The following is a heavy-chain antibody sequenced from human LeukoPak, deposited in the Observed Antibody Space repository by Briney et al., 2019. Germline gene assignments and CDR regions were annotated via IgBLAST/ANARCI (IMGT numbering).Heavy chain of an antibody. D-gene: IGHD3-10*01. CDR2: ISGSGGST. CDR3: AKGTTMVRGVIITFDD. J-gene: IGHJ4*02. Sequence: GGSLRLSCAASGFTFSSYAMSWVRQAPGKGLEWVSAISGSGGSTYYADSVKGRFTISRDNSKNTLYLQMNSLRAEDTAVYYCAKGTTMVRGVIITFDDWGQGTLVTVSS. CDR1: GFTFSSYA. V-gene: IGHV3-23*01.